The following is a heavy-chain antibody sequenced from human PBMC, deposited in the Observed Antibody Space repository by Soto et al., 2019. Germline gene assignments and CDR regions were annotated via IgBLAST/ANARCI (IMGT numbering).Heavy chain of an antibody. D-gene: IGHD4-17*01. CDR3: ATTVTTYAFDF. Sequence: KPSETLSLTCAVSGASISSGDYYWSWIRQPPGKGLEWIGYIYYSGSTNYNPSLKSRVTISVDTSKNQFSLKLSSVTAADTAVYYCATTVTTYAFDFWGQGTMVTVSS. V-gene: IGHV4-30-4*01. CDR1: GASISSGDYY. CDR2: IYYSGST. J-gene: IGHJ3*01.